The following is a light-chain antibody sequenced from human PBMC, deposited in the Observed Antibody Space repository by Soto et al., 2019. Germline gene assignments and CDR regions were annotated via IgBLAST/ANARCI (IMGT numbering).Light chain of an antibody. CDR3: QQYDNLPLT. J-gene: IGKJ4*01. Sequence: DIQMTQSPSSLSASVGDRVTITCQASQDISNYLNWYQQKPGKAPKLLIYDASNLETGVPSRFSGGGSGTDFTFTISSLQPEDIATYYCQQYDNLPLTFGGGTKVRSN. CDR2: DAS. V-gene: IGKV1-33*01. CDR1: QDISNY.